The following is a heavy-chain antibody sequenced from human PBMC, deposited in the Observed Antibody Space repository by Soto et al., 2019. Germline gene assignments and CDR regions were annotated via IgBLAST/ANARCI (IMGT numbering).Heavy chain of an antibody. CDR3: ARDLSSSGYYYPRSSDAFDI. V-gene: IGHV4-31*03. Sequence: QVQLQESGPGLVKPSQTLSLTCTVSGGSISSGGYYWSWIRQHPGKGLEWIGYIYYSGSTYYNPSLKRRVTISVETSKNQFSLKLSSVTAADTAVYYCARDLSSSGYYYPRSSDAFDIWGQGTMVTVSS. D-gene: IGHD3-22*01. J-gene: IGHJ3*02. CDR1: GGSISSGGYY. CDR2: IYYSGST.